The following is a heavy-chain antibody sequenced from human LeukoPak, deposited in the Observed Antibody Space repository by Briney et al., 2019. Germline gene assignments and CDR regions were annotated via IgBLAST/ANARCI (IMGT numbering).Heavy chain of an antibody. V-gene: IGHV4-4*07. Sequence: SETLSLTCTVSGGSISSYYWSWIGQPAGKGLEWIGRIYTSGSTNYNPSLKSRVTMSVDTSKNQFSLKLSSVTAADTAVYYCARVGMGGSYLYYFDYWGQGTLVTVSS. CDR2: IYTSGST. D-gene: IGHD1-26*01. CDR1: GGSISSYY. CDR3: ARVGMGGSYLYYFDY. J-gene: IGHJ4*02.